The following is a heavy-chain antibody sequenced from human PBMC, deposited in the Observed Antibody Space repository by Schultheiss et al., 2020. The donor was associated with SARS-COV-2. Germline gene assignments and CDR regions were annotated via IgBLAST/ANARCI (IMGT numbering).Heavy chain of an antibody. J-gene: IGHJ6*02. CDR2: ISGSGGST. CDR1: GFTFSSYA. Sequence: GGSLRLSCAASGFTFSSYAMRWVRQAPGKGLEWVSAISGSGGSTYYADSMKGRFTISRDNSKNTLYLQMNSLRAEDTAVYYCAKNMGVEMAAHMDVWGQGTTVTVSS. CDR3: AKNMGVEMAAHMDV. D-gene: IGHD5-24*01. V-gene: IGHV3-23*01.